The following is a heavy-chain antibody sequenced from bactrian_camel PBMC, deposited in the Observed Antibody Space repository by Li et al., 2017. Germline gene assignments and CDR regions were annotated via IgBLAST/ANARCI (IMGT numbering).Heavy chain of an antibody. V-gene: IGHV3S53*01. D-gene: IGHD3*01. Sequence: HVQLVESGGGSVQAGGSLRLSCAASGYTFSRNCLAWFRQAPGKEREGVATIDDDLKISYVDSVKGRFTISRDNAKNTVYLQMNSLKSEDMALYYCATDTTSGWPVFGYWGQGTQVTVS. CDR2: IDDDLKI. J-gene: IGHJ6*01. CDR1: GYTFSRNC. CDR3: ATDTTSGWPVFGY.